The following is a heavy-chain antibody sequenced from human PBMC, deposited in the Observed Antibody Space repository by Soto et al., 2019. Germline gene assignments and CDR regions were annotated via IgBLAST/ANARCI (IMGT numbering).Heavy chain of an antibody. CDR1: GGTFSSYA. CDR3: ASPTMYYYGSGSYSPYSYYGMDV. J-gene: IGHJ6*02. CDR2: VIPIFGTA. V-gene: IGHV1-69*01. Sequence: QVQLVQSGAEVKKPGSSVKVSCKASGGTFSSYAISWVRQAPGQGREWMGGVIPIFGTANYAQKFQGRVTMTADESTSTAYMELSSLRSEDTAVYYCASPTMYYYGSGSYSPYSYYGMDVWGQGTTVTVSS. D-gene: IGHD3-10*01.